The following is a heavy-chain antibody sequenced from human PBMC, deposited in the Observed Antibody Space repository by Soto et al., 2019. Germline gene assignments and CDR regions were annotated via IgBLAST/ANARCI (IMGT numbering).Heavy chain of an antibody. CDR1: GFTFSSYS. CDR3: ARGYSSSWGPNDAFDI. CDR2: ISSSSSYI. Sequence: GGSLRLSCAASGFTFSSYSMNWVRQAPGKGLEWVSSISSSSSYIYYADSVKGRFTISRDNAKNSLYLQMNSLRAEDTAVYYCARGYSSSWGPNDAFDIWGQGTMVTVSS. D-gene: IGHD6-13*01. V-gene: IGHV3-21*01. J-gene: IGHJ3*02.